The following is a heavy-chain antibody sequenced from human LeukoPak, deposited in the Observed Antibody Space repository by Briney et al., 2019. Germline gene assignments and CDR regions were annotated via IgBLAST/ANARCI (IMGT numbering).Heavy chain of an antibody. CDR1: GYTFTGYY. CDR2: INPNSGGT. J-gene: IGHJ4*02. D-gene: IGHD6-19*01. CDR3: ARDWGSIAVAGTVILDDY. Sequence: GASVKVSCKASGYTFTGYYMHWVRQAPGQGLEWMGWINPNSGGTNYAQKFQGRVTMTRDTSISTAYMELSRLRSDDTAVYYCARDWGSIAVAGTVILDDYWGQGTLVTVSS. V-gene: IGHV1-2*02.